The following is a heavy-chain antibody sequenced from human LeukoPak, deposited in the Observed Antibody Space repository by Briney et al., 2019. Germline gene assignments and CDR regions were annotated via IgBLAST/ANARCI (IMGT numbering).Heavy chain of an antibody. J-gene: IGHJ5*02. CDR1: GYTFTGYY. V-gene: IGHV1-2*02. Sequence: ASVKVSCKASGYTFTGYYMHWVRQAPGQGLEWMGWINPNSGGTNYAQKFQGRVTMTRDTSISTAYMELSRLRSDDTAVYYCASEVRYCSGGSCYSQYNWFDPWGQGTLVTVSS. CDR3: ASEVRYCSGGSCYSQYNWFDP. CDR2: INPNSGGT. D-gene: IGHD2-15*01.